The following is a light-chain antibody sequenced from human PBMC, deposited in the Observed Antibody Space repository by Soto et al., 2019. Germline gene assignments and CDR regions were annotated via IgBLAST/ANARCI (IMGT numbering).Light chain of an antibody. CDR1: QGVTTN. J-gene: IGKJ5*01. V-gene: IGKV3-15*01. CDR3: QQYNNWPFS. CDR2: DVS. Sequence: IVMTQSPGTLSVSPGARDTLSCRAGQGVTTNFAWYQQKSGQSPRLLIYDVSIRATGVPARLSGTGSETDFTLTISGLQSEDSAVYFCQQYNNWPFSFGQGTRLEI.